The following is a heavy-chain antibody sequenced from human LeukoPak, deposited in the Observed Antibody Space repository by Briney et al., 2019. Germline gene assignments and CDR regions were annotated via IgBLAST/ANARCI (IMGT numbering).Heavy chain of an antibody. V-gene: IGHV4-34*01. J-gene: IGHJ4*02. CDR2: INHSGST. D-gene: IGHD3-22*01. CDR3: ARIPLNYYDSSEL. CDR1: GGSFSGYY. Sequence: SETLSLTCAVYGGSFSGYYWSWIRQPPGKGLEWIGEINHSGSTNYNPSLKSRVTISVDTSKNQFPLKLSSVTAADTAVYYCARIPLNYYDSSELWGQGTLVTVSS.